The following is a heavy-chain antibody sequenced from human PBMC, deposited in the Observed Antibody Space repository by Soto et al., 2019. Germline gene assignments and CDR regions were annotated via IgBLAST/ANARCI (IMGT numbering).Heavy chain of an antibody. D-gene: IGHD1-26*01. CDR1: GGTFSSYA. CDR2: IIPFFGTA. CDR3: ARVFGVGATGERYFDY. V-gene: IGHV1-69*01. Sequence: QVQLVQSGAEVKKPGSSVNVSCKASGGTFSSYAISWVRQAPGQGLEWMGGIIPFFGTANYAQKFQGRVTITADESTSTAYMELSSQRTEDTAGYYCARVFGVGATGERYFDYWGQGTLVTVSS. J-gene: IGHJ4*02.